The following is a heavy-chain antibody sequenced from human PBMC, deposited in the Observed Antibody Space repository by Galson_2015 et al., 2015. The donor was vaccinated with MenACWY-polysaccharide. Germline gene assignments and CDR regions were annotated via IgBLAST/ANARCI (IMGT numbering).Heavy chain of an antibody. V-gene: IGHV3-7*01. CDR3: AREHYGMDV. Sequence: SLRLSCAASGFTFSSYGMPWVRQAPGKGLEWVAKIETDGSENYYADSVKGRFSISRDNSKTTLYLLMHSLRAEDTAASACAREHYGMDVWGQGTTVTVSS. CDR2: IETDGSEN. J-gene: IGHJ6*02. CDR1: GFTFSSYG.